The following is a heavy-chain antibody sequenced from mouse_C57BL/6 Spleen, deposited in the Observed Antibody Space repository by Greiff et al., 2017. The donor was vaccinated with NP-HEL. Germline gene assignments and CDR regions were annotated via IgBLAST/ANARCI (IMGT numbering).Heavy chain of an antibody. CDR3: ALSIYYGYGAAY. V-gene: IGHV1-26*01. J-gene: IGHJ3*01. D-gene: IGHD2-2*01. CDR2: INPNNGGT. CDR1: GYTFTDYY. Sequence: EVQLQQSGPELVKPGASVKISCKASGYTFTDYYMNWVKQSHGKSLEWIGDINPNNGGTSYNQKFKGKATLTVDKSSSTAYMELRSLTSEDSAVYYCALSIYYGYGAAYWGQGTLVTVSA.